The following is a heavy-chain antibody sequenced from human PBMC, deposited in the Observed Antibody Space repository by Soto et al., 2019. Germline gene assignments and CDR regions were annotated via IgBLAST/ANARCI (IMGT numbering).Heavy chain of an antibody. CDR2: ISAYNGNT. Sequence: ASVKVSCKASGYTFTSYGSSWVRQAPGQGLEWMGWISAYNGNTNYAQKLQGRVTMTTDTSTSTAYMELRSLRSDDTAVYYCASYYDILTGPGAFDIWGQGTMVTVSS. V-gene: IGHV1-18*01. CDR1: GYTFTSYG. D-gene: IGHD3-9*01. CDR3: ASYYDILTGPGAFDI. J-gene: IGHJ3*02.